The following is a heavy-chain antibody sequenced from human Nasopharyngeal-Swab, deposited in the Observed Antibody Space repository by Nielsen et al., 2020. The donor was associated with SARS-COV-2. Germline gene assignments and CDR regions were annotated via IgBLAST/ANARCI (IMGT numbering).Heavy chain of an antibody. CDR1: GFTFSSYE. V-gene: IGHV3-48*03. CDR2: ISSSGSTI. Sequence: GESLKISCAASGFTFSSYEMNWVRQAPGKGPEWVSYISSSGSTIYYADSVKGRFTISRDNAKNSLYLQMNSLRAEDTAVYHCARERGAGTRKGYFDYWGQGTLVTVSS. J-gene: IGHJ4*02. D-gene: IGHD3-10*01. CDR3: ARERGAGTRKGYFDY.